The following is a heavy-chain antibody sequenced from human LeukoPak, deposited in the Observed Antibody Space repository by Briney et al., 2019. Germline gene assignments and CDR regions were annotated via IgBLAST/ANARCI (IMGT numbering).Heavy chain of an antibody. V-gene: IGHV3-23*01. CDR3: ARSYRFFDS. J-gene: IGHJ4*02. Sequence: GGSLRLSCAASGFTFSSYGMHWVRQAPGKGLEWVSAISSNGGNTYYADSVKGRFTISRDNSKNTLYLQMNSLRAEDTAVYFCARSYRFFDSWGQGTLVTVSS. CDR1: GFTFSSYG. CDR2: ISSNGGNT. D-gene: IGHD2-2*02.